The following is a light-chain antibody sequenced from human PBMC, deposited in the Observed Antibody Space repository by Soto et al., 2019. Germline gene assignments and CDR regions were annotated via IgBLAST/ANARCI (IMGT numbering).Light chain of an antibody. CDR2: EVS. CDR3: SSSVGSDNLL. J-gene: IGLJ2*01. CDR1: SSDVGGYNY. V-gene: IGLV2-8*01. Sequence: QSALTQPPSASGSPGQSVTISCTGTSSDVGGYNYVSWYQQHPGKAPKLLIYEVSKRPSGVPDRFSGSKSGNTASLTVSGLQAEDEAGYYCSSSVGSDNLLFGGGTKLTVL.